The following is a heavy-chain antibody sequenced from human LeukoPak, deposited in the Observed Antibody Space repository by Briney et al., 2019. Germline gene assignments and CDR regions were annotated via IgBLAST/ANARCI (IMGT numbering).Heavy chain of an antibody. CDR1: GFTFDNYA. Sequence: GGSLRLSCAASGFTFDNYAMNCVRQAPGKGLEWVSYISGGGAKRHYSDSVKGRFTISRDNPKNTLYLQINNLRAEDTAMYYCAKCSAGYYNDAFDIWGRGTMVTVSS. J-gene: IGHJ3*02. CDR2: ISGGGAKR. D-gene: IGHD3-10*02. CDR3: AKCSAGYYNDAFDI. V-gene: IGHV3-23*01.